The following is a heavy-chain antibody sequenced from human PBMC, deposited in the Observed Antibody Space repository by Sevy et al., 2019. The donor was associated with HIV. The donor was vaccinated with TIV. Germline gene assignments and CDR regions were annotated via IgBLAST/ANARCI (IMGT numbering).Heavy chain of an antibody. CDR3: ARDRGDIVVFDF. Sequence: GGSLRLSCVASGFTFSSFSMYWVRLTPGKGLEWVSSIRSTGFSTKYADSVKGRFTISRDNAKSSLFLQMNSLTFDDTGIYYCARDRGDIVVFDFWGQGSKVTVSS. J-gene: IGHJ3*01. CDR1: GFTFSSFS. D-gene: IGHD3-16*02. V-gene: IGHV3-21*01. CDR2: IRSTGFST.